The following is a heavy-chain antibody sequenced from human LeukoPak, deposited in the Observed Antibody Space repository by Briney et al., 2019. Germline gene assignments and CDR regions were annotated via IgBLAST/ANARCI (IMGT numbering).Heavy chain of an antibody. CDR2: ISSSSYI. D-gene: IGHD4-17*01. Sequence: GGSLRLSCAASGFTFSSYSMNWVRQAPGKGLEWVSSISSSSYIYYADSVKGRFTISRDNAKNSLYLQMNSLRAEDTAVYYCARGPRTVTRVGYWGQGTLVTVSS. CDR1: GFTFSSYS. CDR3: ARGPRTVTRVGY. J-gene: IGHJ4*02. V-gene: IGHV3-21*01.